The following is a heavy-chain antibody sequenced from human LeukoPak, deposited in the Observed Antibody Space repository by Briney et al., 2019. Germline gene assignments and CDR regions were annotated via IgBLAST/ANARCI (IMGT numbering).Heavy chain of an antibody. CDR1: GFTFSSYW. CDR3: ARDRYYDILTGSFDY. J-gene: IGHJ4*02. CDR2: IKQDGSEK. Sequence: PGGSLRLSCAASGFTFSSYWMSWVRQAPGKGLEWVANIKQDGSEKYYVDSVKGRFTISRDNAKHSLYLQMNSLRAEDTAVYYCARDRYYDILTGSFDYWGQGTLVTVSS. V-gene: IGHV3-7*01. D-gene: IGHD3-9*01.